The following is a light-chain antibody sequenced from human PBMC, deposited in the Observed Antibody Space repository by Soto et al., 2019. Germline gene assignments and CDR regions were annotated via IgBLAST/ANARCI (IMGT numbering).Light chain of an antibody. J-gene: IGKJ1*01. V-gene: IGKV3-20*01. CDR3: QQFGSSSWT. Sequence: ESVLTQSPGTLSLSPGEKATLSCRASQSVSSSYLAWYQQKPGQAPRLLIYGASSRATGIPDRFSGSGSGTDFTLPVSRLEPEDFAVYYCQQFGSSSWTFGQGTKV. CDR2: GAS. CDR1: QSVSSSY.